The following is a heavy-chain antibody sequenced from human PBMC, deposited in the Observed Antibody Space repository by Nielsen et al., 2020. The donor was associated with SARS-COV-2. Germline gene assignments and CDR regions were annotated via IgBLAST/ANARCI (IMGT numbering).Heavy chain of an antibody. D-gene: IGHD5-12*01. CDR2: INPNSGGT. Sequence: ASVKVSCKASGYTFTGYYMHWVRQAPGQGLEWMGRINPNSGGTNYAQKFQGRVTMTRETSISTAYMEASRLRSDDTAVYYCGTGDIVATTIYWGQGTLVTVSS. CDR3: GTGDIVATTIY. CDR1: GYTFTGYY. V-gene: IGHV1-2*06. J-gene: IGHJ4*02.